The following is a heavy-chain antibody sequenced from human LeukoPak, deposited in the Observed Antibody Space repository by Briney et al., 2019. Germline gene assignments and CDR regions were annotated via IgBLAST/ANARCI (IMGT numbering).Heavy chain of an antibody. CDR3: AKGSIVSLVYANNYFDY. J-gene: IGHJ4*02. Sequence: PGGSLRLSCAASGFTVSDNFMSWVRQAPGKGLEWVSVIYSGGSTYYADSVKGRFTNSRDDSKNTLYLQMNSLRAEDTAVYYCAKGSIVSLVYANNYFDYWGQGTLVTVSS. D-gene: IGHD2-8*01. CDR1: GFTVSDNF. V-gene: IGHV3-53*01. CDR2: IYSGGST.